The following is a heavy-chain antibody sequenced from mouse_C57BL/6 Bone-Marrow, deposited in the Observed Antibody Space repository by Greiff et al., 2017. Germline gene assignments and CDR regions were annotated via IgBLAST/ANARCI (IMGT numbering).Heavy chain of an antibody. V-gene: IGHV5-6*02. Sequence: EVMLVESGGDLVKPGGSLKLSCAASGFTFSSYGMSWVRQTPDKRLEWVATISSGGSYTYYPDSVKGRCTISRDNAKNTLYLQMSSLKSEDTAMYYCARRRYGNLFAYWGQGTLVTVSA. J-gene: IGHJ3*01. D-gene: IGHD2-1*01. CDR1: GFTFSSYG. CDR3: ARRRYGNLFAY. CDR2: ISSGGSYT.